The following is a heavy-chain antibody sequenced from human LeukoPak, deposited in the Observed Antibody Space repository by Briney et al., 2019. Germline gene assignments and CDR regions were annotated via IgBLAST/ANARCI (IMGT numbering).Heavy chain of an antibody. CDR2: IYRSGTT. Sequence: SETLSLTCDVSGGSISSGDYSWNWIRQPPGKGLEWIGNIYRSGTTYYNPSLKSRVTISLDRSKNQFSPKLSSVTAADTAVYHCARGDQGIDYWGQGTLVTVSS. J-gene: IGHJ4*02. D-gene: IGHD2-2*01. V-gene: IGHV4-30-2*01. CDR3: ARGDQGIDY. CDR1: GGSISSGDYS.